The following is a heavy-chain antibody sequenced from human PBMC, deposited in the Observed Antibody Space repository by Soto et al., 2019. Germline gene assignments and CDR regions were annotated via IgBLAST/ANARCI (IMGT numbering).Heavy chain of an antibody. CDR1: GGSISSGGYS. V-gene: IGHV4-30-2*01. CDR3: ARVPDY. Sequence: SETLSLTCAVSGGSISSGGYSWSWIRQPPGKGLQWIGYIYHSGSTYYNPSLKSRVTISVDRSKNQFSLKLTSVTAADTAVYYRARVPDYWGQGTLVTVSS. CDR2: IYHSGST. J-gene: IGHJ4*02.